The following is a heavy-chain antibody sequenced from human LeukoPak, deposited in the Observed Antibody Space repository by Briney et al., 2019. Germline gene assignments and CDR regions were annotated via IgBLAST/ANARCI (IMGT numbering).Heavy chain of an antibody. J-gene: IGHJ4*02. V-gene: IGHV3-21*01. Sequence: GGSLRLSCAASGFTFSRYSMNWVRQAPGKGLEWVSSVSSSSSFIYYADSVKGRFTISRDNAKNSLYLQMNSLRAEDTAVYYCARDPPLGSCSTISCPHLDYWGQGTLVTVSS. D-gene: IGHD2-2*01. CDR3: ARDPPLGSCSTISCPHLDY. CDR1: GFTFSRYS. CDR2: VSSSSSFI.